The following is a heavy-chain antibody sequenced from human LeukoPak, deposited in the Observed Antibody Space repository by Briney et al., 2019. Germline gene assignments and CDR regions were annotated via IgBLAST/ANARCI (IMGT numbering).Heavy chain of an antibody. Sequence: PSETLSLTCTVSGYSISSGYYWGWIRQSPGKGLEWIGSIYHGGSTYYNPSLRIRVIVSVDTSKNHFSLKMSSVTAADTAVYYCARDLASCAGDCYSDGFDYWGQGALVTVSS. CDR1: GYSISSGYY. CDR3: ARDLASCAGDCYSDGFDY. CDR2: IYHGGST. J-gene: IGHJ4*02. V-gene: IGHV4-38-2*02. D-gene: IGHD2-21*02.